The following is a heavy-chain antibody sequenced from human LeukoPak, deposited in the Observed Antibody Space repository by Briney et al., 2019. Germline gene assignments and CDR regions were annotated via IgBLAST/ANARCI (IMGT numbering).Heavy chain of an antibody. D-gene: IGHD6-13*01. CDR1: GGSIGTNF. CDR2: RSYSGST. V-gene: IGHV4-59*01. CDR3: ARSDTHHIHSSSWHFDY. J-gene: IGHJ4*02. Sequence: PSETLYLTCSVSGGSIGTNFWSWIRQVPGNGLEWIGHRSYSGSTNYNPSLKSRVSISIDTSKNQFSLELNSVTAADTAVYYCARSDTHHIHSSSWHFDYWGQGTLVTVSS.